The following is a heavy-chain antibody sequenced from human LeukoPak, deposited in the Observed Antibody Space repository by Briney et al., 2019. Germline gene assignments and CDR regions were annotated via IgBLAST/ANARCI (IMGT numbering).Heavy chain of an antibody. CDR2: IFSSATT. CDR1: GVSISTYY. Sequence: QTSETLSLTCSVSGVSISTYYRSWIRQPPGKELEWIGYIFSSATTNYNPSLRSRVTISKDTSKIQFPLKLSSVTAADTDVYYCARKLSGGFDPWGQGTLVTVSS. CDR3: ARKLSGGFDP. D-gene: IGHD6-25*01. J-gene: IGHJ5*02. V-gene: IGHV4-4*09.